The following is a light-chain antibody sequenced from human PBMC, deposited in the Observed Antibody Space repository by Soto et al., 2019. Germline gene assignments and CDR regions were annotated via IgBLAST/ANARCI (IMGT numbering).Light chain of an antibody. V-gene: IGKV3-15*01. J-gene: IGKJ1*01. Sequence: EIVLTQSPGTLSLSPGERATLSCRAGQSVDINLAWYQQRPGQAPRLLVYGASTKATDMPGRFSGRGSGTEFTLTINNLQSEDFEVYYCQQYRNWPRTLGQGTKVDIK. CDR3: QQYRNWPRT. CDR1: QSVDIN. CDR2: GAS.